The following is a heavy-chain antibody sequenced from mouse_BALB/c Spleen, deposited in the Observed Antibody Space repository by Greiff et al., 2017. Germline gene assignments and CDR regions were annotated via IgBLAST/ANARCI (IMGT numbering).Heavy chain of an antibody. CDR1: GYAFSSYW. D-gene: IGHD3-3*01. V-gene: IGHV1-80*01. Sequence: VQLQQSGAELVRPGSSVKISCKASGYAFSSYWMNWVKQRPGQGLEWIGQIYPGDGDTNYNGKFKGKATLTADKSSSTAYMQLSSLTSEDSAVYFCARSGQLSFAYWGQGTLVTVSA. J-gene: IGHJ3*01. CDR2: IYPGDGDT. CDR3: ARSGQLSFAY.